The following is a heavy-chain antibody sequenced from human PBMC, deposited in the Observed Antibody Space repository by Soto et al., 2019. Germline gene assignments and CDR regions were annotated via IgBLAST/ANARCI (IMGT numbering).Heavy chain of an antibody. CDR2: IRSKANSYAT. Sequence: PGGSLRLSCAASGFTFSGSAMHWVRQASGKGLEWVGRIRSKANSYATAYAASVKGRFTISRDDSKNTAYLQMNSLKTEDTAVYYCTSAHRYDFWSGYYDYWGQGTLVTVS. CDR3: TSAHRYDFWSGYYDY. CDR1: GFTFSGSA. V-gene: IGHV3-73*01. D-gene: IGHD3-3*01. J-gene: IGHJ4*02.